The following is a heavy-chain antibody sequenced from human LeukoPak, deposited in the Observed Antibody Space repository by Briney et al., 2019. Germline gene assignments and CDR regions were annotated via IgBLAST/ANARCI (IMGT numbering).Heavy chain of an antibody. CDR2: ISAYNGKT. CDR3: ARFSDYGGNSGFDY. D-gene: IGHD4-23*01. CDR1: GYTFTSYG. J-gene: IGHJ4*02. Sequence: ASVKVSCKASGYTFTSYGFSWVRQAPGQGLEWMAWISAYNGKTNYAQNFQGSVTMTTDTSTSTAYMELRSLRSDDTAVYYCARFSDYGGNSGFDYWGQGTLVTVSS. V-gene: IGHV1-18*01.